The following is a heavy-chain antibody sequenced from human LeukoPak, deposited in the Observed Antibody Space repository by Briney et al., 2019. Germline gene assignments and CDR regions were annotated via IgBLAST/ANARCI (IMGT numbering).Heavy chain of an antibody. J-gene: IGHJ5*02. V-gene: IGHV4-4*07. D-gene: IGHD4-17*01. CDR2: IYTSGIT. CDR3: ARVLATVTTVFDP. CDR1: GGSISSYY. Sequence: SETLSLTCTVSGGSISSYYWSWIRQPAGKGLEWIGRIYTSGITDYNPSLKSRVTMSVETSKSQFSLRLSSVTAADTAVYYCARVLATVTTVFDPWGQGTLVTVSS.